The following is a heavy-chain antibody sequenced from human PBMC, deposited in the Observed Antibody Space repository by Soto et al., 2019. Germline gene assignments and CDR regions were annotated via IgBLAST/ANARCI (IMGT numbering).Heavy chain of an antibody. V-gene: IGHV3-30-3*01. CDR3: ARDTSSSHDY. CDR2: ISYDGSNK. J-gene: IGHJ4*02. D-gene: IGHD2-2*01. Sequence: QVQLVESGGGVVQPGRSLRLSCAASGFTFRSYAMHWVRQAPGKGLEWVAVISYDGSNKYYADSVRGRFTISRDNSKNTVYLQMNSLRAEETAVYYCARDTSSSHDYWGQGTLVTVSS. CDR1: GFTFRSYA.